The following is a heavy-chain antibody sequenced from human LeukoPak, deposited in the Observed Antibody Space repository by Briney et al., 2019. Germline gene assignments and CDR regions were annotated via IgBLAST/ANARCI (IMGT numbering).Heavy chain of an antibody. J-gene: IGHJ4*02. CDR2: IYHSGST. D-gene: IGHD3-22*01. Sequence: PSETLSLTCAVSGGSISSSNWWSWVRQPPGKGLEWIGEIYHSGSTNYNPSPKSRVTISVDKSKNQFSLKLSSVTAADTAVYYCARGPNYYVYDSSGYFDYWGQGTLVTVSS. CDR1: GGSISSSNW. CDR3: ARGPNYYVYDSSGYFDY. V-gene: IGHV4-4*02.